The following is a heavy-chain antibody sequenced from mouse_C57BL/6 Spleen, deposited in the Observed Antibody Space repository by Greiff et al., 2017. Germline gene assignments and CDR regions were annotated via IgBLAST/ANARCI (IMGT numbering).Heavy chain of an antibody. J-gene: IGHJ4*01. Sequence: DVKLQESGPGLVKPSQSLSLTCSVTGYSITSGYYWNWIRQFPGNKLEWMGYISYDGSNNYNPSLKNRISITRDTSKNQFFLKLNSVTTEDTATYYCARESKKDAMDYWGQGTSVTVSS. CDR2: ISYDGSN. D-gene: IGHD2-5*01. CDR1: GYSITSGYY. CDR3: ARESKKDAMDY. V-gene: IGHV3-6*01.